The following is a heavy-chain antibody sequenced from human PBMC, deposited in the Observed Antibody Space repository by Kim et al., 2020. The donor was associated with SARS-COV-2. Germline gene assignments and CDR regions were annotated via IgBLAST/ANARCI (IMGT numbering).Heavy chain of an antibody. CDR2: VSSGTRT. V-gene: IGHV3-53*01. Sequence: GGSLRLSCDASGFSVSTNSLAWVRQAPGKGLEWVSTVSSGTRTYYADSVRGRFTISRNTPKNTVHLQLNGLRAEDTAIYYCARVRTPFATVLMGEFYFDYWGQGSLVTVSS. J-gene: IGHJ4*02. D-gene: IGHD1-26*01. CDR3: ARVRTPFATVLMGEFYFDY. CDR1: GFSVSTNS.